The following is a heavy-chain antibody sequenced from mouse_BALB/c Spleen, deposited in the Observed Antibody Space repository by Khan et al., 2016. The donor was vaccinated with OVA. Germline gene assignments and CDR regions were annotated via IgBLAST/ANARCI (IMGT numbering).Heavy chain of an antibody. J-gene: IGHJ4*01. CDR2: IWGGGST. V-gene: IGHV2-6-5*01. Sequence: QVQLKESGPGLVAPSQSLSITCTVSGFSLTDYGVSWIRQPPGKGLEWLGVIWGGGSTYYNSALKSRLSICKDNSKSQVFLKRNSLQTDDTAMYYCAKSFYAHYYAMDYWGQGTSVTVSS. D-gene: IGHD2-10*01. CDR3: AKSFYAHYYAMDY. CDR1: GFSLTDYG.